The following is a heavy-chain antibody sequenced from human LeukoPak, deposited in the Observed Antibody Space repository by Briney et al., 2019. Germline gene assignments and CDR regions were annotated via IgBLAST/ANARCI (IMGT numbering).Heavy chain of an antibody. J-gene: IGHJ4*02. V-gene: IGHV3-23*01. CDR2: TSGSGGST. D-gene: IGHD3-10*01. CDR1: GLTFSSDN. CDR3: ARRHSYGSGSQSSFFDY. Sequence: HPGGSLRLSCAASGLTFSSDNMNWVRQAPGKGLEWVSATSGSGGSTYYADSVKGRFTISRDNSKNTLYLQMNSLRAEDTAVYYCARRHSYGSGSQSSFFDYWGQGTLVTVSS.